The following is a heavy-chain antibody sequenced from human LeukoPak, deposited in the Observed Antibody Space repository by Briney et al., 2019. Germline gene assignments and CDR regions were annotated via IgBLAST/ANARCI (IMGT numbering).Heavy chain of an antibody. CDR2: IIPILGIA. V-gene: IGHV1-69*10. CDR1: GGTFISYT. D-gene: IGHD3-22*01. J-gene: IGHJ5*02. Sequence: ASVKVSCKASGGTFISYTISWVRQAPGQGGEWMGGIIPILGIANYAQKFQGRVTITADKSTSTAYMELSSLRSEDTAVYYCARDIAYYDSSGGPNWFDPWGQGTLVTVSS. CDR3: ARDIAYYDSSGGPNWFDP.